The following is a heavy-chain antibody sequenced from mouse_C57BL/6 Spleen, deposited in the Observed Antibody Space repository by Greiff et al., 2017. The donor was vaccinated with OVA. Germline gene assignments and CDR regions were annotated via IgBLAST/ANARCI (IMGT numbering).Heavy chain of an antibody. J-gene: IGHJ2*01. CDR1: GYTFTDYN. Sequence: VQLQQSGPELVKPGASVKISCKASGYTFTDYNMDWVKQSHGKSLEWIGDINPTNGGTIYNQKFKGKATLTVDKSSSTAYMELRSLTSEDTAVYYCATYDYDGYFDYWGQGTTLTVSS. CDR3: ATYDYDGYFDY. D-gene: IGHD2-4*01. V-gene: IGHV1-18*01. CDR2: INPTNGGT.